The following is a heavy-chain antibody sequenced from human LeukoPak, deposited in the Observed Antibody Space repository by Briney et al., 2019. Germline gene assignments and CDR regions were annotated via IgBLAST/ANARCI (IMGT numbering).Heavy chain of an antibody. J-gene: IGHJ4*02. D-gene: IGHD1-26*01. V-gene: IGHV3-30*02. CDR3: AKGELSGIDY. CDR1: GFTFSSYG. CDR2: IRYDGSNK. Sequence: PGGSLRLSCATSGFTFSSYGMHWVRQAPGKGLEWVAFIRYDGSNKYYADSVKGRFTISRDNSKNTLYQQMNSLRAEDTAVYYCAKGELSGIDYWGQGTLVTVSS.